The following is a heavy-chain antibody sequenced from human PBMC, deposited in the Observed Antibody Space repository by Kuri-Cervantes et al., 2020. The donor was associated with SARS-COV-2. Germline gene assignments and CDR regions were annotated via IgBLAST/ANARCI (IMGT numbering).Heavy chain of an antibody. CDR1: GGSFSGYY. J-gene: IGHJ5*02. D-gene: IGHD6-13*01. V-gene: IGHV4-34*01. CDR3: ARAAYSRSWYEERKWFDP. Sequence: SETLSLTCAVYGGSFSGYYWSWIRQPPGKGLEWIGEINHSGSTNYNPSLKSRVTISVDTSKKQFSLKLSSVTAADTAVYYCARAAYSRSWYEERKWFDPWGQGTLVTVYS. CDR2: INHSGST.